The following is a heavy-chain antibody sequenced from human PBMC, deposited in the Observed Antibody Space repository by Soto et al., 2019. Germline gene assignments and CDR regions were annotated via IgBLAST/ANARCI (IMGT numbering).Heavy chain of an antibody. J-gene: IGHJ4*02. D-gene: IGHD6-19*01. CDR2: IKSKTDGGTT. CDR1: GFTFSNAW. CDR3: AKGTRDSSGWYAQFY. Sequence: GGSLRLSCAASGFTFSNAWMSWVRQAPGKGLEWVGRIKSKTDGGTTDYAAPVKGRFTISRDDSKNTLYLQMNSLKTEDTAVYYCAKGTRDSSGWYAQFYWGQGTLVTVSS. V-gene: IGHV3-15*01.